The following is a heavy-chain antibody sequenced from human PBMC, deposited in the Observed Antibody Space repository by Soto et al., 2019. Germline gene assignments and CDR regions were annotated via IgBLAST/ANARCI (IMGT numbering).Heavy chain of an antibody. CDR1: GFTFSRHG. D-gene: IGHD6-13*01. V-gene: IGHV3-23*01. CDR3: AKVDVSTAGSFDY. Sequence: RRLSCVASGFTFSRHGLSWVRQAPGKGLEWVSTINPSGDSTFYADSVKGRFTISRDNSKNTVYLQMNSLSVGDTAVYLCAKVDVSTAGSFDYRRQGALVTVSS. CDR2: INPSGDST. J-gene: IGHJ4*02.